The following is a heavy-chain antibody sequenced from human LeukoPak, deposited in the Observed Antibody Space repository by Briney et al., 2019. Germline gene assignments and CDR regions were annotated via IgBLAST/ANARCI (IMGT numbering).Heavy chain of an antibody. V-gene: IGHV3-48*01. D-gene: IGHD3-22*01. J-gene: IGHJ4*02. Sequence: PGGSLRLSCAASGFTFSTYSMNWVRQAPGKGLEWISYISSGSSTINYADSVKGRFTISRDNAKNSLYLHLSSPRVEDTAVYYCARSLSTGSTVYFFRFFDYWGQGTLVTVSS. CDR2: ISSGSSTI. CDR3: ARSLSTGSTVYFFRFFDY. CDR1: GFTFSTYS.